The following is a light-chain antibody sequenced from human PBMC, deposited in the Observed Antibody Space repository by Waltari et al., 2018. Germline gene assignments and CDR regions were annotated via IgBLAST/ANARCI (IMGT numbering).Light chain of an antibody. V-gene: IGKV1D-16*01. Sequence: DIQMTQSPSSLSASVGDKVTITCHASQGISSWIAWYQQKPGKAPKPLIYAAASLQSGGPSRSIVSGSAPDYSLSIRSLQPEYFATYYCQQYDDLPPTFDQGTKVEI. CDR3: QQYDDLPPT. J-gene: IGKJ1*01. CDR2: AAA. CDR1: QGISSW.